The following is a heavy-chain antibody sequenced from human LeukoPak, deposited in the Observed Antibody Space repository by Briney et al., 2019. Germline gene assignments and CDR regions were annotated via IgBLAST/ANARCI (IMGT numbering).Heavy chain of an antibody. CDR1: GGSISSSSYY. CDR2: IYYSGST. V-gene: IGHV4-39*07. CDR3: ARGSGLSSSGWGQNDY. Sequence: SETLSLTCTVSGGSISSSSYYWGWIRQPPGKGLEWIGSIYYSGSTYYNPSLKSRVTISVDTSKNQFSLKLSSVTAADTAVYYCARGSGLSSSGWGQNDYWGQGTLVTVSS. D-gene: IGHD6-19*01. J-gene: IGHJ4*02.